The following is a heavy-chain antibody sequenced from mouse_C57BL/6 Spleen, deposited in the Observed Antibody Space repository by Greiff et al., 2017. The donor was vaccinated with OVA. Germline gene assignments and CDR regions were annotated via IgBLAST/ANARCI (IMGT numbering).Heavy chain of an antibody. Sequence: VKLMESGPELVKPGASVKISCKASGYAFSSSWMNWVKQRPGKGLEWIGRIYPGDGDTNYNGKFKGKATLTADKSSSTAYMQLSSLTSEDSAVYFCARDWDYDYWGQGTTLTVSS. V-gene: IGHV1-82*01. J-gene: IGHJ2*01. CDR2: IYPGDGDT. CDR3: ARDWDYDY. D-gene: IGHD4-1*01. CDR1: GYAFSSSW.